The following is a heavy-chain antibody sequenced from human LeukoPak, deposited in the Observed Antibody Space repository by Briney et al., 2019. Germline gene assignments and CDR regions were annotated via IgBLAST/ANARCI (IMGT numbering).Heavy chain of an antibody. V-gene: IGHV4-59*01. Sequence: SETLSLTCTVSGGSISSYYWSWIRQPPGKGLEWIGYIYYSGSTNYNPSLKSRVTISVDTSKNQFSLKLSSVTAADTAVYYCARGSRVYGMDVWGQGITVTVSS. CDR2: IYYSGST. CDR3: ARGSRVYGMDV. J-gene: IGHJ6*02. CDR1: GGSISSYY. D-gene: IGHD2-2*01.